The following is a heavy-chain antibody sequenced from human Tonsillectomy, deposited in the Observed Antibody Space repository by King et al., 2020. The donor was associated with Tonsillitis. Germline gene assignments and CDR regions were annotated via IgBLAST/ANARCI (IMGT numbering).Heavy chain of an antibody. CDR2: ISYDGSNK. CDR3: ARDGGLRSGAFDI. V-gene: IGHV3-30-3*01. Sequence: VQLVESGGGVVQPGRSLRLSCAASGFTFSTYAMHWVRQAPGKGLEWVAVISYDGSNKYYADSVKCRFTISRDNSKNTLYLQMSSLRAEDTAVYYCARDGGLRSGAFDIWGQGTMVTVSS. J-gene: IGHJ3*02. D-gene: IGHD3-16*01. CDR1: GFTFSTYA.